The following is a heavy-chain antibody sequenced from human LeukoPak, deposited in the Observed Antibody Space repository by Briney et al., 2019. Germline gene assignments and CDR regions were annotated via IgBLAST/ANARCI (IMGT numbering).Heavy chain of an antibody. Sequence: PSQTLSLTCTVSGGSISSGGYYWSWIRQHPGKGLEWIGYIYYSGSTYYNPSLKSRVTISVDTSKNQFSLKLSSVTAADTAVYYCARVGRGNVRFVDYWGQGTLVTVSS. CDR1: GGSISSGGYY. CDR3: ARVGRGNVRFVDY. J-gene: IGHJ4*02. CDR2: IYYSGST. V-gene: IGHV4-31*03. D-gene: IGHD3-3*01.